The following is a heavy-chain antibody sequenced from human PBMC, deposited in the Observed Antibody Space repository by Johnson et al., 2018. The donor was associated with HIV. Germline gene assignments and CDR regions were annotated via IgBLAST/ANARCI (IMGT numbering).Heavy chain of an antibody. V-gene: IGHV3-48*04. D-gene: IGHD6-19*01. CDR1: GFTFSSYG. CDR3: ARRRVAGDDAFDM. J-gene: IGHJ3*02. CDR2: ISWNSGSI. Sequence: VQLVESGGGVVQPGRSLRVSCAASGFTFSSYGMHWVRQAPGQGLEWVSGISWNSGSIGYADSVKGRFPISRDNAKNSLYLQMNSLRGEETAVYYCARRRVAGDDAFDMWGQGTMVSVSS.